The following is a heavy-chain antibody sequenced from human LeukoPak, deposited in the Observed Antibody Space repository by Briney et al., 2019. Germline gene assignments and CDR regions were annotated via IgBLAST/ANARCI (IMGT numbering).Heavy chain of an antibody. Sequence: GGSVRLSCAASGFTFSSYAMSRVRQAPGKGLEWVSAISCYRGSTYYADSVKGRFTISRDNSKNTLYLQMNSLRAEDTAVYYCAKVPSLHAFDIWGQGTMVTLSS. J-gene: IGHJ3*02. D-gene: IGHD3-16*01. CDR1: GFTFSSYA. V-gene: IGHV3-23*01. CDR2: ISCYRGST. CDR3: AKVPSLHAFDI.